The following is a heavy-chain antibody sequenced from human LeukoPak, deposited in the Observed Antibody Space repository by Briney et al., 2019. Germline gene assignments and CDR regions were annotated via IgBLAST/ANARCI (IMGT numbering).Heavy chain of an antibody. Sequence: GALKLSWSAPGFSFRTQGMAWVRQAPGKGPELVAYISKDGRTIYYADSVKGRFTISRDNTRNSLFLQLSSLSADDTAFYYCARGSYTGFDLYFDSWGQGTLVTISS. D-gene: IGHD5-12*01. J-gene: IGHJ4*02. CDR1: GFSFRTQG. CDR3: ARGSYTGFDLYFDS. CDR2: ISKDGRTI. V-gene: IGHV3-48*03.